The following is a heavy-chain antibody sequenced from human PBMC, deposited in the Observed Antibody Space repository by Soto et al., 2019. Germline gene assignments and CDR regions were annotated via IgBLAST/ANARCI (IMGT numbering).Heavy chain of an antibody. Sequence: QVQLVQSGAEVKKPGASVKVSCKASGYTFTSYGISWVRQAPGQGLEWIGWISAYNGNTNYAQKLQGRVTMTTDTSTSTAYMELRSLRSDDTAVYYCARDRGERPLYYYYGMDVWGQGTTVTVSS. CDR3: ARDRGERPLYYYYGMDV. CDR1: GYTFTSYG. D-gene: IGHD3-10*01. J-gene: IGHJ6*02. V-gene: IGHV1-18*01. CDR2: ISAYNGNT.